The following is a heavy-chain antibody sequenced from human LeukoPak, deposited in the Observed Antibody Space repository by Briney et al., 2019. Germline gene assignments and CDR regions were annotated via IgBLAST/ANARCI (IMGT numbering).Heavy chain of an antibody. V-gene: IGHV3-23*01. D-gene: IGHD6-13*01. CDR3: ATAQIAALTDY. J-gene: IGHJ4*02. CDR1: GFTFRSYA. Sequence: GGSLRLSCAASGFTFRSYAMHWVRQAPGKGLEWVSAISGSGGSTYYADSVKGRFTISRDNSKNTLYLQMNSLRAEDTAVYYCATAQIAALTDYWGQGTLVTVSS. CDR2: ISGSGGST.